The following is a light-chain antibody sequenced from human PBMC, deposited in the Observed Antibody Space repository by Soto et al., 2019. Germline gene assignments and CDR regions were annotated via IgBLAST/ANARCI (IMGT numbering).Light chain of an antibody. CDR3: QQYNNWPPRGGT. CDR2: GAS. CDR1: QSVSSN. V-gene: IGKV3-15*01. Sequence: EIVMTQSPATLSVSPGERATLSCRASQSVSSNLAWYQQKHGQAPRLLIYGASTRATGIPARFSGSGSGTEFTLAISSLQSEDFAVYYCQQYNNWPPRGGTFGQGTKVEIK. J-gene: IGKJ1*01.